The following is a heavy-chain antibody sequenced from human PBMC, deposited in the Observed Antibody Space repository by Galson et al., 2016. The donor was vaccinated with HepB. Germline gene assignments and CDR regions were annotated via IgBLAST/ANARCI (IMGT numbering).Heavy chain of an antibody. CDR1: GFSFSTYG. D-gene: IGHD3-10*01. V-gene: IGHV3-23*01. Sequence: SLRLSCAASGFSFSTYGMSWVRQAPGRGLEWVSGITRNGDATHYADFVKGRFTISRDNSKNTLYLYMNNLSAGDTAVYFCAKYEGHPVSSYYFDYWGQGTLVTVSS. CDR3: AKYEGHPVSSYYFDY. J-gene: IGHJ4*02. CDR2: ITRNGDAT.